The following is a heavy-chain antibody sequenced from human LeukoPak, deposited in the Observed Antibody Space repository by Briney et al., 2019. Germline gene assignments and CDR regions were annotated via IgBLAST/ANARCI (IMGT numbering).Heavy chain of an antibody. D-gene: IGHD3-22*01. CDR2: ISISGRTI. Sequence: GGSLRLSCAASGFAFSSFEMNWVRQAPGKGLEWVSYISISGRTIYYADSVKGRFTISRDNAKNSVYLQMNSLRAEDTAVYYCARGGDDYYDSSGYYYPIDYWGQGTLVTVSS. CDR3: ARGGDDYYDSSGYYYPIDY. CDR1: GFAFSSFE. V-gene: IGHV3-48*03. J-gene: IGHJ4*02.